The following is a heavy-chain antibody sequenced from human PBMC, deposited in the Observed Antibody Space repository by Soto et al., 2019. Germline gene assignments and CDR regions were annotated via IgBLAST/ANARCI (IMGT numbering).Heavy chain of an antibody. D-gene: IGHD3-3*01. CDR3: ARGSRGVDDIY. CDR2: IIPIFGTA. Sequence: GATVKVSCKSSGGTFSSYAISWVRQAPGQGLEWMGGIIPIFGTANYAQKFQGRVTITADESTSTAYMELSSLRSEDTAVYYCARGSRGVDDIYWGQGRLVTVSS. CDR1: GGTFSSYA. J-gene: IGHJ4*02. V-gene: IGHV1-69*13.